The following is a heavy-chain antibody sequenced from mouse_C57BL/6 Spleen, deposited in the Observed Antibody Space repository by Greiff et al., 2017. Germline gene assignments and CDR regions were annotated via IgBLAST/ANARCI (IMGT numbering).Heavy chain of an antibody. CDR1: GYTFTGYW. CDR3: ARLDGNAAWFAY. D-gene: IGHD2-1*01. Sequence: QVPLKQSGAELMKPGASVKLSCKATGYTFTGYWIEWVQQRPGHGLEWIGEILPGSGSPNSNEKFKGKATFTAATSTNTAYMQLSSLTTEYSAIYFCARLDGNAAWFAYWGQGTLVTVSA. V-gene: IGHV1-9*01. J-gene: IGHJ3*01. CDR2: ILPGSGSP.